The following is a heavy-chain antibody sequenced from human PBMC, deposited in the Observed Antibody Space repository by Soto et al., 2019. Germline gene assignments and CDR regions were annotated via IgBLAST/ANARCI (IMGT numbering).Heavy chain of an antibody. CDR1: GFTFSSYA. D-gene: IGHD5-12*01. CDR3: AKVGSGYDSYFDY. V-gene: IGHV3-23*01. J-gene: IGHJ4*02. Sequence: EVQLLESGGGLVRPGGSLRLSCAASGFTFSSYAMSWVRQAPGKGLEWVSAISGSGGSTYYADSVKGRFTISRDNSKNTLYLQMNSLRAEDTAVYYCAKVGSGYDSYFDYWGQGTLVTVSS. CDR2: ISGSGGST.